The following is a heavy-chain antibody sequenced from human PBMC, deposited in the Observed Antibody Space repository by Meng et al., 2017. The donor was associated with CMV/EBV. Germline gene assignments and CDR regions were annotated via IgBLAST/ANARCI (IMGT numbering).Heavy chain of an antibody. CDR1: GGSFSGYY. V-gene: IGHV4-34*01. CDR2: INHSGST. CDR3: ARVCYYDSSGYYYEGAYYFDY. Sequence: GSLRLSCAVYGGSFSGYYWSWIRQPPGKGLEWIGEINHSGSTNYTPSLKSRVTISVDTSKNQFSLKLSSVTAADTAVYYCARVCYYDSSGYYYEGAYYFDYWGQGTLVTVSS. J-gene: IGHJ4*02. D-gene: IGHD3-22*01.